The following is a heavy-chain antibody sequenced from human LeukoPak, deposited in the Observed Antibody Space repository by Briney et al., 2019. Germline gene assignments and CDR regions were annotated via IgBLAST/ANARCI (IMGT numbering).Heavy chain of an antibody. J-gene: IGHJ4*02. CDR1: GFTFSSYA. Sequence: QPGGSLRLSCAASGFTFSSYAMIWVRQAPGKGLGWVSVISGNGDTTYYADSVKGRFTISRDNSRNTVYLQMNSLRGDDTAVYYCVKDVNWSTYWGQGTLVTVSS. CDR2: ISGNGDTT. CDR3: VKDVNWSTY. V-gene: IGHV3-23*01. D-gene: IGHD1-1*01.